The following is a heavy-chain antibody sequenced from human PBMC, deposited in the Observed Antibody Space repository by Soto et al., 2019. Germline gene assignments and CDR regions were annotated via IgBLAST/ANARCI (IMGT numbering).Heavy chain of an antibody. J-gene: IGHJ4*02. CDR3: AKDSPSYYDFWSGYPSPDY. V-gene: IGHV3-23*01. D-gene: IGHD3-3*01. Sequence: GGSLRLSCAASGFTFISYAMSWVRQAPGKGLEWVSAISGSGGSTYYADSVKGRFTISRDNSKNTLYLQMNSLRAEDTAVYYCAKDSPSYYDFWSGYPSPDYWGQGTLVTVSS. CDR2: ISGSGGST. CDR1: GFTFISYA.